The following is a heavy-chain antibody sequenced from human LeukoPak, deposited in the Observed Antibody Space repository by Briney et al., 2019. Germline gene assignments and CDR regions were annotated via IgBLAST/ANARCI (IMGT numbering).Heavy chain of an antibody. Sequence: GGSLRLSCAASGFTVSTNYMSWVRQAPGKGLEWVSVIFRDDTTYYADSVKGRFTISRDNPKNTLFLQMSSLRAEDTAVYYCARSKGLAMIVVPHGMDVWGQGTTVTVSS. V-gene: IGHV3-53*01. J-gene: IGHJ6*02. CDR1: GFTVSTNY. CDR2: IFRDDTT. D-gene: IGHD3-22*01. CDR3: ARSKGLAMIVVPHGMDV.